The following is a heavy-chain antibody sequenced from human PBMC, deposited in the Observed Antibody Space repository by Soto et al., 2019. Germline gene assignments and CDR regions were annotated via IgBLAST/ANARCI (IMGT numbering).Heavy chain of an antibody. CDR3: ARHVGSWSSGPRYYYHGLDV. V-gene: IGHV4-39*01. Sequence: PSETLSLTCTVSGGSISSSGYYWGWIRQPPGKGLEWIGNIYYTGSTYYNPSLKSRVAISVDTSKNQFSLKLSSVTAADTAVYYCARHVGSWSSGPRYYYHGLDVRGQRTKVTVSS. CDR1: GGSISSSGYY. D-gene: IGHD3-10*01. J-gene: IGHJ6*02. CDR2: IYYTGST.